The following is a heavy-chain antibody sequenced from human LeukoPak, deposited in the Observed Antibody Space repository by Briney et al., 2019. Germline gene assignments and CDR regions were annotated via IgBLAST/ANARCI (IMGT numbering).Heavy chain of an antibody. CDR3: ARTGTYDILTGYYPV. CDR1: GFTFSSYS. CDR2: ISSSSSYI. V-gene: IGHV3-21*01. J-gene: IGHJ4*02. D-gene: IGHD3-9*01. Sequence: GGSLRLSCAASGFTFSSYSMNWVRQAPGKGLEWVSSISSSSSYIYYADSVKGRFTISRDNAKNSLYLQMNSLRAEDRAVYYCARTGTYDILTGYYPVWGQGTLVTVSS.